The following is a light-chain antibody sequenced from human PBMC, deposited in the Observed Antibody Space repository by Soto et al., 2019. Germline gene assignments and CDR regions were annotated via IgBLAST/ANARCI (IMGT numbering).Light chain of an antibody. Sequence: MTQSPLSLPVTPGEPASISCKSSQSLLHSNGYNYLDWYQQKPGKAPKLLIYDASNLETGVPSRFRGSGSGTDFTFTIISLRPEDIATYYCQQYDSLPQVFGRGTRLEIK. CDR3: QQYDSLPQV. CDR1: QSLLHSNGYNY. J-gene: IGKJ5*01. V-gene: IGKV1-33*01. CDR2: DAS.